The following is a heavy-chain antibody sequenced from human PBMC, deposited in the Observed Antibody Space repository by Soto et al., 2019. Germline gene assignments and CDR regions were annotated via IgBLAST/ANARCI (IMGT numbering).Heavy chain of an antibody. CDR3: TKGRGAAPAAANDY. CDR2: INWNGENI. Sequence: AGGSLRLSCAAAGFTFDDCAMHWVRQAPGKGLEWVSSINWNGENIFYADSVKGRFTVSRDNAKNSLSLQMNSLRLEDTAFYYCTKGRGAAPAAANDYWGQGTLVTVSS. D-gene: IGHD3-10*01. CDR1: GFTFDDCA. V-gene: IGHV3-9*01. J-gene: IGHJ4*02.